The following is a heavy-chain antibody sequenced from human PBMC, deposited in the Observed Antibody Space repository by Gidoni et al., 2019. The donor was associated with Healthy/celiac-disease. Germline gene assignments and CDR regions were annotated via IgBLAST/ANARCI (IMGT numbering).Heavy chain of an antibody. J-gene: IGHJ4*02. CDR1: GGSFSGYY. V-gene: IGHV4-34*01. CDR3: ARGPYSSGWYAGY. D-gene: IGHD6-19*01. CDR2: INHSGST. Sequence: QVQLQQWGAGLLKPSETLSLTCAVYGGSFSGYYWSWIRQPPGKGLEGIGEINHSGSTNYNPALKSRVTIAVDTSKNQFSLKLSSVTAADTAVYYCARGPYSSGWYAGYWGQGTLVTVSS.